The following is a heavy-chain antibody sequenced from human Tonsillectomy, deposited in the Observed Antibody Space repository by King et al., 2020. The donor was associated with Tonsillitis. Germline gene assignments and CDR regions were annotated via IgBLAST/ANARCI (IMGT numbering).Heavy chain of an antibody. D-gene: IGHD3-22*01. J-gene: IGHJ4*02. V-gene: IGHV1-69*09. CDR2: TIPILGLA. CDR3: ALALGYYSCGGYYHFAY. CDR1: GGIFNNYA. Sequence: QLVQSGAEVKKPGSSVKVSCKASGGIFNNYAINWVRQAPGQGLEWMGRTIPILGLANYAQKFQGRVTIIADTSANTAYMELSSLRSEDTAVYYCALALGYYSCGGYYHFAYWGQGTLVTVSS.